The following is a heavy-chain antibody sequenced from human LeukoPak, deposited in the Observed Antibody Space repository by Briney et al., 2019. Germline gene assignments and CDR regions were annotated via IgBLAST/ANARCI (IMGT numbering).Heavy chain of an antibody. J-gene: IGHJ4*02. V-gene: IGHV3-30*01. Sequence: PGGSLRLSCAASGFTFRNYGLHWLRQAPGKGLEWMAVISFDGSDKYYADSVKGRFTISRDNSKDTLYLEMNSLRAEDTAVYYCARDMAYYYDSSGYYPDYWGQGTLVTVSS. CDR3: ARDMAYYYDSSGYYPDY. CDR1: GFTFRNYG. D-gene: IGHD3-22*01. CDR2: ISFDGSDK.